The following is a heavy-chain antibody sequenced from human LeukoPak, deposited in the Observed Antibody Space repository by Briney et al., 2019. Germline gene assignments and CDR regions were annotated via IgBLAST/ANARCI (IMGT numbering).Heavy chain of an antibody. CDR2: INPNSGGT. CDR3: ARGGYSYGYYYYYYMDV. CDR1: GYTFTGYY. V-gene: IGHV1-2*02. D-gene: IGHD5-18*01. Sequence: ASVKVSCKASGYTFTGYYMHWVRQAPGQGPEWMGWINPNSGGTNYAQKSQGRVTMTRDTSISTAYMELSRLRSDDTAVYYCARGGYSYGYYYYYYMDVWGKGTTVTVSS. J-gene: IGHJ6*03.